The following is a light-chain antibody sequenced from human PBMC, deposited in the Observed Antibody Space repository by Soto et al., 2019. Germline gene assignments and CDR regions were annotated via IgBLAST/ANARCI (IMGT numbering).Light chain of an antibody. Sequence: EIVLTQSPATLSLSPGERATLSCRASQSVSDYLAWYQQKPGQAPRLLIYDASNRATGIPARFSGSGFGTDFTLTISSLEPEDFAVYYCQQYETSPRTFGQGTKVDIK. J-gene: IGKJ1*01. CDR3: QQYETSPRT. CDR2: DAS. V-gene: IGKV3-11*01. CDR1: QSVSDY.